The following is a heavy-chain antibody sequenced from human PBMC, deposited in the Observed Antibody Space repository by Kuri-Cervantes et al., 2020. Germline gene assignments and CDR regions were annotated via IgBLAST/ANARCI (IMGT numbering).Heavy chain of an antibody. CDR2: IYYSGST. V-gene: IGHV4-28*03. CDR1: GYSISSSNW. D-gene: IGHD3-10*01. CDR3: ARDVRWGEGYNWFDP. Sequence: SETLSLTCAVSGYSISSSNWWGWIRQPPGKGLEWIGYIYYSGSTYYNPSLKSRVTISVDTSKNQFSLKLSSVTAADTAVYYCARDVRWGEGYNWFDPWGQGTLVTVSS. J-gene: IGHJ5*02.